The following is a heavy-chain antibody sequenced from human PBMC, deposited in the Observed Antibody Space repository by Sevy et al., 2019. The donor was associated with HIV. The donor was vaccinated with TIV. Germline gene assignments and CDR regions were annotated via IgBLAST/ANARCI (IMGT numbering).Heavy chain of an antibody. CDR2: IISSGSSK. J-gene: IGHJ4*02. CDR1: GFTFSSYE. Sequence: GGSLRLSCTASGFTFSSYEMNWVRQAPGKGLEWVSNIISSGSSKYYADSVKGRFTISRDNAKNSLFLQMNSLRAEDTAVYYCARGPHHYYDSSAFFDYWGQGTLAIVSS. CDR3: ARGPHHYYDSSAFFDY. D-gene: IGHD3-22*01. V-gene: IGHV3-48*03.